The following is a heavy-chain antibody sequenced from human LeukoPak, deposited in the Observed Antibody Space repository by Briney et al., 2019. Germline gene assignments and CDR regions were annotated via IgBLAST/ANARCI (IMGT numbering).Heavy chain of an antibody. J-gene: IGHJ4*02. V-gene: IGHV1-18*01. CDR3: ARLPYIVVVPAAIGEGDY. D-gene: IGHD2-2*01. CDR1: GYTFTNYG. CDR2: ISAYNGNT. Sequence: ASVKVSCKTSGYTFTNYGISWVRQAPGQGLEWMGWISAYNGNTNYTQNLQGRVTMATDTSTSTAYMELSRLRSDDTAVYYCARLPYIVVVPAAIGEGDYWGQGTLVTVSS.